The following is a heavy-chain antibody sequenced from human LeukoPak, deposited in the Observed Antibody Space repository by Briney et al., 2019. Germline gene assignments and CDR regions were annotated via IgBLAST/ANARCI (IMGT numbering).Heavy chain of an antibody. D-gene: IGHD4-17*01. CDR3: AKAWTTVTTGAFDI. CDR2: ISWNSGSI. J-gene: IGHJ3*02. CDR1: EFTFDDYA. V-gene: IGHV3-9*01. Sequence: GRSLRLSCAASEFTFDDYAMHWVRQAPGKGLEWVSGISWNSGSIGYADSVKGRFTISRDNAKNSLYLQMNSLRAEDTALYYCAKAWTTVTTGAFDIWGQGTMVTVSS.